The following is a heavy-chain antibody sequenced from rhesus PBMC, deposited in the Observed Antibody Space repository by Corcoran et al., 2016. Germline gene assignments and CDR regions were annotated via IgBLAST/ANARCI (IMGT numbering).Heavy chain of an antibody. CDR3: ARSILYEADVFDF. V-gene: IGHV4-106*01. J-gene: IGHJ3*01. Sequence: QVKLKESGQGLVKPSETLSLTCAVSGGSISDDYYWSWKRQPPGEGLELIGYIYGSGGGPNYNPSLKNRVTISIDTSKNQFSLKLSSVTAADTAVYYCARSILYEADVFDFWGQGLRVTVSS. CDR1: GGSISDDYY. D-gene: IGHD3-9*01. CDR2: IYGSGGGP.